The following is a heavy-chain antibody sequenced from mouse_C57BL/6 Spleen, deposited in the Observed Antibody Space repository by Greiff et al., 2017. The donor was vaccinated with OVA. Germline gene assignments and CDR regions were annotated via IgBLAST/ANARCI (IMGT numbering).Heavy chain of an antibody. Sequence: QVQLQQPGAELVKPGASVKLSCKASGYTFTSYWMHWVKQRPGQGLEWIGMIHPNSGSTNYNEKFKSKATLTVDKSSSTAYMQLSSLTSEDSAVYYCARRGITTVVGDDWGQGTTLTVSS. CDR3: ARRGITTVVGDD. CDR2: IHPNSGST. D-gene: IGHD1-1*01. J-gene: IGHJ2*01. CDR1: GYTFTSYW. V-gene: IGHV1-64*01.